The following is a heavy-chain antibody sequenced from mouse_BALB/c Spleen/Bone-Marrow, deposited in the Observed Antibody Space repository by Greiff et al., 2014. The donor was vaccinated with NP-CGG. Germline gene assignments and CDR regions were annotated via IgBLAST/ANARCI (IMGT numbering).Heavy chain of an antibody. Sequence: VQLQQSGAELVKPGASVKLSCTASGFNIKDTYMHWVKQRPEQGLEWIGRIYPANGNTKYDPKFQGKATITADTSSNTAYLQLSSLTSEDTAVYYCAGSGGYGNGMAWFAYWGQGTLVTVSA. CDR1: GFNIKDTY. CDR2: IYPANGNT. D-gene: IGHD2-10*02. V-gene: IGHV14-3*02. J-gene: IGHJ3*01. CDR3: AGSGGYGNGMAWFAY.